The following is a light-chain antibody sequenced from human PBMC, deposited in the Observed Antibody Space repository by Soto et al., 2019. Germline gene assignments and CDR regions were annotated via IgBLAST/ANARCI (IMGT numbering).Light chain of an antibody. J-gene: IGKJ3*01. CDR2: DAS. CDR3: QQRSTWPPIS. Sequence: EIVLTQSPATLSLSPGERATLSCRASQNINIYLAWYQQKPGQAPRLLIYDASNRATGIPARFSGSGSGTDFTLTISSLEPEDFAVYSCQQRSTWPPISFGPGTKVDLK. V-gene: IGKV3-11*01. CDR1: QNINIY.